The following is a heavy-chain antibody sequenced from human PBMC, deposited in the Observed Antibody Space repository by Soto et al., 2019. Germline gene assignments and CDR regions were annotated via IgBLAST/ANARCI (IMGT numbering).Heavy chain of an antibody. D-gene: IGHD3-10*02. CDR1: GGSVSSGSYY. J-gene: IGHJ6*02. CDR3: AAVPGRDYYYYYGMDV. CDR2: IYYSGST. V-gene: IGHV4-61*03. Sequence: QVQLQESGPGLVKPSETLSLTCTVSGGSVSSGSYYWSWIRQPPGKGLEWIGYIYYSGSTNYNPSLKSRVTISVDTSKNHFSLKQSSVTAADTAVYYCAAVPGRDYYYYYGMDVWGQGTTVTVSS.